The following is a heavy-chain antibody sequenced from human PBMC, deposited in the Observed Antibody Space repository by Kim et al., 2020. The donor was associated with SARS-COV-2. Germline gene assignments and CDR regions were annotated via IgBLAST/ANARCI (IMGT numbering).Heavy chain of an antibody. CDR1: GFTFSSYA. Sequence: GGSLRLSCAASGFTFSSYAMSWVRQAPGKGLEWVSPISGSGGSTYYADSVKGRFTISRDNSKNTLYLQMNSLRAEDTAVYYCAKVVRWGDSSGYPGGYFDYWGQGTLVTVSS. J-gene: IGHJ4*02. CDR3: AKVVRWGDSSGYPGGYFDY. CDR2: ISGSGGST. D-gene: IGHD3-22*01. V-gene: IGHV3-23*01.